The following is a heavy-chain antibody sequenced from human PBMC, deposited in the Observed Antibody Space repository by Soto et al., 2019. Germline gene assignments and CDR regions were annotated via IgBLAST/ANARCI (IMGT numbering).Heavy chain of an antibody. V-gene: IGHV1-18*01. Sequence: QVQLVQSGAEVKKPGASVKVSCKASGYTFTSYGISWVRQAPGQGLEWMGGISAYNGNTNYAQKLQGRVTMTTDTSTSTAYMELRSLRSDDTAVYYCARVYCSGGSCYSVALVDYWGQGTLVTVSS. CDR3: ARVYCSGGSCYSVALVDY. J-gene: IGHJ4*02. CDR2: ISAYNGNT. CDR1: GYTFTSYG. D-gene: IGHD2-15*01.